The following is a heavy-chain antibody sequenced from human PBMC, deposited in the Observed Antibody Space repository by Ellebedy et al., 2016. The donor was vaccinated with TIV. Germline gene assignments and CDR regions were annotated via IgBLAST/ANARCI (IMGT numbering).Heavy chain of an antibody. CDR1: GFTFSDYY. CDR3: ARLVAAAGRTPRHDY. V-gene: IGHV3-11*01. J-gene: IGHJ4*02. Sequence: GESLKISXAASGFTFSDYYMRWLRQAPGKGLEWVSYISSSGSTIYYADSVKGRFTISRDNAKNSLYLQMNSLRAEDTAVYYCARLVAAAGRTPRHDYWGQGTLVTVSS. D-gene: IGHD6-13*01. CDR2: ISSSGSTI.